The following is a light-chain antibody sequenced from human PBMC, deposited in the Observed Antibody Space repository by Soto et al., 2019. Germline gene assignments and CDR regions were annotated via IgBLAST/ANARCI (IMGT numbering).Light chain of an antibody. CDR1: QSVDRNY. CDR2: GAS. V-gene: IGKV3-20*01. Sequence: EIVLTQSPGTLSLSPGARATLSCRASQSVDRNYLAWYQHKPGQAPRLLIYGASTRATGIPDRFSGSGSGTDFTLTISRLEPEDFVVYYCHQYGLSPPYTFGPGTKVDIK. J-gene: IGKJ3*01. CDR3: HQYGLSPPYT.